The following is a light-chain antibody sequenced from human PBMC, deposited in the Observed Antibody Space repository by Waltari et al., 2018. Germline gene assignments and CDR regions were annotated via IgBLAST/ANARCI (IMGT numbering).Light chain of an antibody. V-gene: IGKV4-1*01. J-gene: IGKJ4*01. Sequence: DVVMTQSPDFLAVSLGERATIHCKSSQSLFYSSNNKNYFAWYQQKPGQPPKLLIDWASTRESGVPDRFSGSGSGTDFTLTISSLQAEDVAIYFCQQYYITPLSFGGGTRVEIK. CDR1: QSLFYSSNNKNY. CDR2: WAS. CDR3: QQYYITPLS.